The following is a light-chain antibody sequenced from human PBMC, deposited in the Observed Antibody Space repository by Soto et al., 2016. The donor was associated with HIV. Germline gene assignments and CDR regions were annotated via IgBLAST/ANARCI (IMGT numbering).Light chain of an antibody. J-gene: IGKJ1*01. Sequence: DIQMTQSPSSLSASVGDRVTITCRASQDITTALCWFQQRPGKAPRRLIYGASTLQSGVPSRFSGSGDGTEFTLTINSLQPEDFATYYCLQLNNFPRTFGQGTKGGNPT. CDR3: LQLNNFPRT. CDR2: GAS. V-gene: IGKV1-17*01. CDR1: QDITTA.